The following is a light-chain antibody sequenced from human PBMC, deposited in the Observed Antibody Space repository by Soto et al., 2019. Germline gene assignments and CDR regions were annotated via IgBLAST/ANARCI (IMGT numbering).Light chain of an antibody. CDR1: DSNIGSNS. Sequence: QSVLTQPPSASGTAGQVVTISCSGGDSNIGSNSVYWYQHLPRMAPKLLIYYNNPRHSGVPDRFSGSRSVTSASLAIVGLRSEDEAVYYCAAWDASLSACVFGNGTKVTVL. CDR2: YNN. CDR3: AAWDASLSACV. V-gene: IGLV1-47*02. J-gene: IGLJ1*01.